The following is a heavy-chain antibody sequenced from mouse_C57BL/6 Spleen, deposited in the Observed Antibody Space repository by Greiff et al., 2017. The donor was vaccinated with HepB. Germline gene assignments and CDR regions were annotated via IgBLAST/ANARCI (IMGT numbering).Heavy chain of an antibody. CDR3: TGEDYYGSSGY. CDR1: GFTFSNYW. Sequence: EVKVEESGGGLVQPGGSMKLSCVASGFTFSNYWMNWVRQSPEKGLEWVAQIRLKSDNYATHYAESVKGRFTISRDDSKSSVYLQMNNLRDEVTGIYYCTGEDYYGSSGYWGQGTTLTVSS. J-gene: IGHJ2*01. V-gene: IGHV6-3*01. D-gene: IGHD1-1*01. CDR2: IRLKSDNYAT.